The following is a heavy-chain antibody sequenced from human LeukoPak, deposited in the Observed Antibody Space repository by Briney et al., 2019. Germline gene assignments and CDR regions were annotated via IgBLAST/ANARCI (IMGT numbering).Heavy chain of an antibody. Sequence: GASVKVSCKASGYTLTSHDINWVRQAPGQGLEWMGWINPNSGKTGFAQKFQGRVTLTRNTSISTAYMELSRLRSEDTAVYYCARIGGDFFYYYMDVRGKGTTVTVSS. J-gene: IGHJ6*03. CDR1: GYTLTSHD. CDR2: INPNSGKT. CDR3: ARIGGDFFYYYMDV. D-gene: IGHD3-10*01. V-gene: IGHV1-8*01.